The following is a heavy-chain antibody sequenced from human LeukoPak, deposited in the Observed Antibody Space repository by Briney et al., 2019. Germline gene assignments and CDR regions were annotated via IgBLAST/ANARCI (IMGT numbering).Heavy chain of an antibody. CDR2: IYTSGST. J-gene: IGHJ6*03. CDR1: GGSISSYY. Sequence: PSETLSLTCTVSGGSISSYYWSWIRQPPGKGLEWIGRIYTSGSTNYNPSLKRRVTMSVDTSKNQFSLKLSSVTAADTAVYYCARELTGQWLVRPYYYYMDVWGKGTTVTVSS. CDR3: ARELTGQWLVRPYYYYMDV. V-gene: IGHV4-4*07. D-gene: IGHD6-19*01.